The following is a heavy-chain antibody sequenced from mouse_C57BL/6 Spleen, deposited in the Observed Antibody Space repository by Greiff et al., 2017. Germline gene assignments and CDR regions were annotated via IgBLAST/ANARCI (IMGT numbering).Heavy chain of an antibody. Sequence: QVQLQQSGPELVKPGASVKISCKASGYAFSSSWMNWVKQRPGKGLEWIGRIYPGDGDTNYNGKFKGKATLTADKSSSTAYMQLSSLTSEDSAVYFCARWGYYSNYSFAYWGQGTLVTVSA. CDR2: IYPGDGDT. CDR1: GYAFSSSW. J-gene: IGHJ3*01. D-gene: IGHD2-5*01. CDR3: ARWGYYSNYSFAY. V-gene: IGHV1-82*01.